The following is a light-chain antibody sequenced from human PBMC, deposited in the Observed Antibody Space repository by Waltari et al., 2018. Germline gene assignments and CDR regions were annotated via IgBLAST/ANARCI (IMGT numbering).Light chain of an antibody. J-gene: IGLJ3*02. CDR3: SSYTTTNILV. Sequence: QSALTQPASVSGSPGQSITISCPGTRRDVGSSNYVSWYQQHPGEAPKLIIYDVTDRPSGVSSRFSGSKPGNTASLTISGLLAEDEADYYCSSYTTTNILVFGGGTRLTVL. CDR2: DVT. CDR1: RRDVGSSNY. V-gene: IGLV2-14*03.